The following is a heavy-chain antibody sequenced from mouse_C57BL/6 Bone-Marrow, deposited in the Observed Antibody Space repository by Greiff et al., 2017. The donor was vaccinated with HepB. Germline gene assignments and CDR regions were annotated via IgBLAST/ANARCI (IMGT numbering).Heavy chain of an antibody. J-gene: IGHJ2*01. Sequence: QVQLQQPGAELVKPGASVKLSCKASGYTFTSYWMHWVKQRPGQGLEWIGMIHPNSGSTNYNEKFKSKATLTVDKSSSTAYMQLSSLTSGDSAVYYCARTTIVTTCFDYWGQGTTLTVSS. V-gene: IGHV1-64*01. CDR3: ARTTIVTTCFDY. CDR1: GYTFTSYW. D-gene: IGHD2-5*01. CDR2: IHPNSGST.